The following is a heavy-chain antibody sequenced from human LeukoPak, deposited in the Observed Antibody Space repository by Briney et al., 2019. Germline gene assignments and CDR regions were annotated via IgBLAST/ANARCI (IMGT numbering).Heavy chain of an antibody. CDR1: GFTLSDYA. J-gene: IGHJ4*02. Sequence: GGSLRLSCAASGFTLSDYAMNWVRQPPGEGLEWLSAISGSGSHTFYADSVKGRFTLSRDNSKNTLYLQMNNLRADDTAIYYCAKVPWVRTITWGQET. CDR3: AKVPWVRTIT. V-gene: IGHV3-23*01. D-gene: IGHD3-16*01. CDR2: ISGSGSHT.